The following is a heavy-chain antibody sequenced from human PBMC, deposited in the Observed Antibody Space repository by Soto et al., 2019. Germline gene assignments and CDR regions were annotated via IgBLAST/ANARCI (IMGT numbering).Heavy chain of an antibody. J-gene: IGHJ4*02. V-gene: IGHV3-74*01. D-gene: IGHD3-3*01. Sequence: DVQLVESGGGLVQPGGSLRLSCEASGFTFSSYCMHWVRQAPGKGLVSVSHINHDGSKTSYADSVEGRFTISRDNANNTLYLQMNNLRAEDTAVYYCVRDRRQMIFAVVDLGGQGTLVTVSS. CDR3: VRDRRQMIFAVVDL. CDR1: GFTFSSYC. CDR2: INHDGSKT.